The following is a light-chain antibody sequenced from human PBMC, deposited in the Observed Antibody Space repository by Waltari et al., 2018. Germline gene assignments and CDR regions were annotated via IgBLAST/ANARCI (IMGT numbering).Light chain of an antibody. CDR3: SSFTTSSTGV. CDR1: NSDIGLYTD. V-gene: IGLV2-14*01. Sequence: QSALTQPASVSGSPGQPITISCTGTNSDIGLYTDLSLYQQHPGKAPKLMIYDVSYRPSGVSNRFSGSKSGNTASLTISGLQAEDEADYYCSSFTTSSTGVFGGGTKLTVL. CDR2: DVS. J-gene: IGLJ3*02.